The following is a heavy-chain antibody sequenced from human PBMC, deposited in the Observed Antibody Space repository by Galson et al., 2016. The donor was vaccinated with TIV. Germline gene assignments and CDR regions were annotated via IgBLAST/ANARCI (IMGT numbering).Heavy chain of an antibody. CDR2: VIPIYRTT. J-gene: IGHJ6*02. D-gene: IGHD6-13*01. Sequence: SVKVSCKASGLTFRSYAFSWVRQAPGQGLEWMGGVIPIYRTTKYAQKFQGRVTIIADASKDTAEMELTSLRSEDTAVYYCTLLPIYRNSWDHDPNGMDVWGQGTTVTVSS. CDR3: TLLPIYRNSWDHDPNGMDV. CDR1: GLTFRSYA. V-gene: IGHV1-69*13.